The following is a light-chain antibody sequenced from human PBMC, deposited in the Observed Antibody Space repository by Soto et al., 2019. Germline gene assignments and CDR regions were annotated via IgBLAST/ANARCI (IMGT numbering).Light chain of an antibody. CDR1: QTLSSSF. J-gene: IGKJ1*01. CDR3: QQYGSSGT. CDR2: DTS. V-gene: IGKV3-20*01. Sequence: EIVLTQSPGTLSLSPGERATLSCRTSQTLSSSFLAWYQQTPGQAPRLLIYDTSTRAIDIPDRFSVSRSGTDFTLTISRLEPEDFAVYYCQQYGSSGTFGQGTKVDIK.